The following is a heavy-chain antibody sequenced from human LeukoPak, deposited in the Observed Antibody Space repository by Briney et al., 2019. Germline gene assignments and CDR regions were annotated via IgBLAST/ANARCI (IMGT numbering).Heavy chain of an antibody. V-gene: IGHV4-59*08. CDR2: IYYSGST. CDR1: GGSISSYE. D-gene: IGHD4/OR15-4a*01. J-gene: IGHJ4*02. CDR3: ASLHDGNKYGADY. Sequence: SEALSIPSKAPGGSISSYEWSWIPRPPGKGLVRNGYIYYSGSTDYNPSLKSRVTISLETSKNQFSLKLSPVPAADTAAYYCASLHDGNKYGADYWGQGTLVTAS.